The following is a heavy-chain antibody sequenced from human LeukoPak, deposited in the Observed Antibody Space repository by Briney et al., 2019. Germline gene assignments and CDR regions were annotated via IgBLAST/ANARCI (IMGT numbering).Heavy chain of an antibody. D-gene: IGHD4-17*01. J-gene: IGHJ5*02. CDR1: GGSMSNYY. CDR2: IFYSGST. CDR3: ARYTQTTVTMTGGFDP. V-gene: IGHV4-59*01. Sequence: PSETLSLTCTVSGGSMSNYYWSWIRQSPGKGLDWIGYIFYSGSTYSNPSFKNRVTISVDTSKNQFSLRLTSVSTADPAVYYCARYTQTTVTMTGGFDPWAQGTLVIVSS.